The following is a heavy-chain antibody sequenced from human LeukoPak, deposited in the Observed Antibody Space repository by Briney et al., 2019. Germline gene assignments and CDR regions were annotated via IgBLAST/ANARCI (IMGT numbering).Heavy chain of an antibody. Sequence: SETLSLTCTVSGGSISSYYWSWIRQPPGKGLEWIGFIYYSGSTNYNPCLKSRVTISVDTSKNQFSLKLSSVTAADTAVYYCARPSLDYGGIDAFDFWGQGTLVTVSS. D-gene: IGHD4-23*01. CDR3: ARPSLDYGGIDAFDF. CDR2: IYYSGST. V-gene: IGHV4-59*08. J-gene: IGHJ3*01. CDR1: GGSISSYY.